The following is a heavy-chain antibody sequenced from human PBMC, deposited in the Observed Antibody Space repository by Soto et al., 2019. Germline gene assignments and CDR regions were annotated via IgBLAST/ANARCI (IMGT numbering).Heavy chain of an antibody. CDR1: GFTFSSYS. CDR2: ISSSSTYI. CDR3: ARGGDTSGSWPRY. V-gene: IGHV3-21*06. D-gene: IGHD6-19*01. J-gene: IGHJ4*01. Sequence: GGSLRLSCAASGFTFSSYSLSWVRQAPGKGLEWVSSISSSSTYIYYADSVRGRFTISRDDAKNSLFLQMSSLRVEDTAVYYCARGGDTSGSWPRYWGQGTLVTVSS.